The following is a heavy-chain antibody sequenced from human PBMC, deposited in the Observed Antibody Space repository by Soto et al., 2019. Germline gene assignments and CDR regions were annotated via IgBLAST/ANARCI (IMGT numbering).Heavy chain of an antibody. CDR1: GGSISSGGYY. D-gene: IGHD6-13*01. CDR3: ARGIGGQYSSSTYPEGLYWFDL. V-gene: IGHV4-31*03. J-gene: IGHJ5*02. CDR2: IYYSGST. Sequence: SETLSLTCTVSGGSISSGGYYWSWIRQHPGKGLEWIGYIYYSGSTYYNPSLKSRVTISVDTSKNQFSLKLSSVTAADTAVYYCARGIGGQYSSSTYPEGLYWFDLWGQGTLVTVYS.